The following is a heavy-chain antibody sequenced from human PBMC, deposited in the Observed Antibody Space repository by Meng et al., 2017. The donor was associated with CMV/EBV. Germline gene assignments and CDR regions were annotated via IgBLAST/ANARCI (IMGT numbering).Heavy chain of an antibody. J-gene: IGHJ3*02. V-gene: IGHV5-51*01. CDR3: ARLSSHYDFWSGFYVGDGFDM. D-gene: IGHD3-3*01. Sequence: GGSLRPSCKASGYSFTNYWIGWVRQMPGKGLEWMGIIYPGDSDTRYSPSFQGQVTISADNSISTAYLQWWSSLKASDTAMYYCARLSSHYDFWSGFYVGDGFDMWGQGTMVTVSS. CDR2: IYPGDSDT. CDR1: GYSFTNYW.